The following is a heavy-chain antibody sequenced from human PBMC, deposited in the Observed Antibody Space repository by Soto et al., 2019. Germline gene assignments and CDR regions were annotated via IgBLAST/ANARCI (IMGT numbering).Heavy chain of an antibody. CDR1: GFTFSNAW. Sequence: EVQLVESGGGLVKPGGSLSLSCAASGFTFSNAWINWVRQAPGKGLEWVGRIKSKTDGGTTDFAAPVKGRFAISRDDSKNMVYLQINSLKTEDTGIYYCTADSYSAIIVVRFDYWCHGTLVTVSS. CDR2: IKSKTDGGTT. D-gene: IGHD2-2*01. J-gene: IGHJ4*01. V-gene: IGHV3-15*07. CDR3: TADSYSAIIVVRFDY.